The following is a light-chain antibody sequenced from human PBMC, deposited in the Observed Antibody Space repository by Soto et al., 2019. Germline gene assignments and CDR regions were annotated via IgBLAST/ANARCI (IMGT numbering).Light chain of an antibody. V-gene: IGLV2-14*01. Sequence: QSVLTQPASVSGSPGQSITISCTGTNSDVGGYNYVSWYQQHPGKAPKLMIYEVSNRPSGVSNRFSGSKSGNTASLTISGLQAEDEADYYCSSYTSSSTLVFGTGTKVTVL. CDR3: SSYTSSSTLV. CDR2: EVS. CDR1: NSDVGGYNY. J-gene: IGLJ1*01.